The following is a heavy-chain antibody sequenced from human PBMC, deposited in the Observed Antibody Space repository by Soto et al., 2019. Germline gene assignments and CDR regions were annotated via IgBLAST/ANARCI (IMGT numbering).Heavy chain of an antibody. J-gene: IGHJ4*02. CDR2: INGRSNYK. CDR1: GFTFSTYN. Sequence: GQLVESGGGVVQPGRSLRLSCAASGFTFSTYNMNWVRQAPGKGLEWVSSINGRSNYKYYTDSVKGRFAISRDNPKNSLYLQMDSLRVEDTAVYYCVREDGLVGSNSAFDYWGQGTLVTVSS. V-gene: IGHV3-21*01. D-gene: IGHD1-26*01. CDR3: VREDGLVGSNSAFDY.